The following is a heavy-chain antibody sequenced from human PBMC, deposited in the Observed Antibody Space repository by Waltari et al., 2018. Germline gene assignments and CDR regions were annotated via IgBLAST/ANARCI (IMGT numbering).Heavy chain of an antibody. CDR2: IYISGAT. CDR1: GGSLSSPW. V-gene: IGHV4-4*07. J-gene: IGHJ4*02. D-gene: IGHD2-15*01. CDR3: ARQATSWSGFDY. Sequence: QLQESGPRLVKPSETLSLTCSVSGGSLSSPWWSWIRPAAGKGLEWVGRIYISGATNTNPSLASRITVSLDTPKNQFALKLTSVSAADAAVYYCARQATSWSGFDYWGPGIQVTVSS.